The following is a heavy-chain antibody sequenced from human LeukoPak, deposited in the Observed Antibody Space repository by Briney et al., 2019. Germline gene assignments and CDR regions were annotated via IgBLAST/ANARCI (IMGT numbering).Heavy chain of an antibody. D-gene: IGHD3-10*01. Sequence: APVKVSCKASGYTFTSYYMHWVRQAPGQGLEWMGIINPSGGSTSYARKFQGRVTMTRDTSTSTVYMELSSLRSEDTAVYYCARVSHNGSGSYYSYFDYWGQGTLVTVSS. CDR1: GYTFTSYY. V-gene: IGHV1-46*01. CDR3: ARVSHNGSGSYYSYFDY. CDR2: INPSGGST. J-gene: IGHJ4*02.